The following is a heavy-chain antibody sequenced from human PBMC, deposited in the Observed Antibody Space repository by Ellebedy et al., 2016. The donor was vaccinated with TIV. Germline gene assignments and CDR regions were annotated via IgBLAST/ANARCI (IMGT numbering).Heavy chain of an antibody. V-gene: IGHV2-70*11. CDR1: GFSLSTSGMC. J-gene: IGHJ4*02. CDR2: IDWDDDK. Sequence: FGPTLVKPTQTLTLTCTFSGFSLSTSGMCVGWIRQPPGKALEWLARIDWDDDKYYSTSLKTRLTISKDTSKNQVVLTMTNMSPVDTATYYCARIQVEMDWGFDYWGQGTLVTVSS. CDR3: ARIQVEMDWGFDY. D-gene: IGHD5-24*01.